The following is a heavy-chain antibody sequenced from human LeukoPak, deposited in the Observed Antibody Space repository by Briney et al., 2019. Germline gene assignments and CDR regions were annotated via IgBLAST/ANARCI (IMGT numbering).Heavy chain of an antibody. CDR2: INHSGST. CDR1: GGSFSGYY. J-gene: IGHJ4*02. CDR3: ARRYYYDSSGSQSSPIDY. V-gene: IGHV4-34*01. D-gene: IGHD3-22*01. Sequence: SETLSLTCAVYGGSFSGYYWGWIRQPPGKGLEWIGEINHSGSTNYNPSLKSRVTISVDTSKNQFSLKLSSVTTADTAVYYCARRYYYDSSGSQSSPIDYWGQGTLVTVSS.